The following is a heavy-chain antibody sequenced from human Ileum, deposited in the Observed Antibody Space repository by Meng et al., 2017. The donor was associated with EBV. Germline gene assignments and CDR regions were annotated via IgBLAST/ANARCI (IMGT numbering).Heavy chain of an antibody. J-gene: IGHJ4*02. Sequence: VHLVQSGAEVKQPRASVKVSCTASGVTFTDHVIQWVRQAPGQRPEWMGWIIVGTGRTEYSQNLQGRVTITWDTSASTAYMELSSLRSEDTAVYYCARDSVIAAGSYCDYWGQGALVTVSS. CDR1: GVTFTDHV. D-gene: IGHD6-13*01. CDR3: ARDSVIAAGSYCDY. V-gene: IGHV1-3*01. CDR2: IIVGTGRT.